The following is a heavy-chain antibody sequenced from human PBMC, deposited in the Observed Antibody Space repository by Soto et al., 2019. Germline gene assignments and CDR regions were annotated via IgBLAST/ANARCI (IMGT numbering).Heavy chain of an antibody. Sequence: GGSLRLSCAASGFTFSNSWMSWVRQAPVNGLEWVGLIKSKTDGGTTDYAAPVKGRFTISRDSSKNTLYLQMNSLRAEDTAVYYCAKVYCSSTSCYPAAYYYYYGMDVWGQGTTVTVSS. CDR1: GFTFSNSW. J-gene: IGHJ6*02. CDR2: IKSKTDGGTT. D-gene: IGHD2-2*01. CDR3: AKVYCSSTSCYPAAYYYYYGMDV. V-gene: IGHV3-15*01.